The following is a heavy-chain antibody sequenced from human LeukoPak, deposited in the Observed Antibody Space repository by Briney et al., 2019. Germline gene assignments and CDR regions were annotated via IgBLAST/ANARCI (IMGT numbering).Heavy chain of an antibody. CDR1: GFTFSTHA. J-gene: IGHJ4*02. CDR2: IDSSGDYT. D-gene: IGHD6-13*01. V-gene: IGHV3-23*01. CDR3: GKEFSSGWFF. Sequence: GGSLRLSCAASGFTFSTHAMTWVRQAPGKGLEWVPSIDSSGDYTFYADSVKGRFTISRDNSKDTLYLQLSGLRAEDTAIYYCGKEFSSGWFFWGQGTLVSVSS.